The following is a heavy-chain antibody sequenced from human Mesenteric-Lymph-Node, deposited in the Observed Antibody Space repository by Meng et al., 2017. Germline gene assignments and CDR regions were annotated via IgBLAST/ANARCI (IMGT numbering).Heavy chain of an antibody. V-gene: IGHV4-34*01. D-gene: IGHD4-17*01. J-gene: IGHJ4*02. CDR1: GGSFSGYY. Sequence: QVQLQQWGEGLLKPSETLSLTCAVYGGSFSGYYWSWIRQPPGKGLEWIGEINHSGSTNYNPSPKNRVTISVDTSKNQFSLKLSSVTAADTAVYYCARGRGYGDYGSLYWGQGTLVTVSS. CDR2: INHSGST. CDR3: ARGRGYGDYGSLY.